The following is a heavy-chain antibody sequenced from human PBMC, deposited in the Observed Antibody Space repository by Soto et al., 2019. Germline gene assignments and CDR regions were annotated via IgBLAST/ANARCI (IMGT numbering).Heavy chain of an antibody. CDR3: ASPKEPSGNQMDY. J-gene: IGHJ4*02. D-gene: IGHD6-19*01. V-gene: IGHV1-46*01. Sequence: GASVKVSCKGSGYTLTNYYMHWVRQAPGQGLEWMGIINPSGGSTNYAQKFQGRVTMTRDTSTSTVYMELNSLRSEDTAVYYCASPKEPSGNQMDYWGQGTLVTVSS. CDR2: INPSGGST. CDR1: GYTLTNYY.